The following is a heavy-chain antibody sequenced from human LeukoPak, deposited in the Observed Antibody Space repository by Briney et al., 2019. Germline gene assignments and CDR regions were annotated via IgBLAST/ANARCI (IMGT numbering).Heavy chain of an antibody. CDR2: INAGNGNT. V-gene: IGHV1-3*01. CDR3: ARGDKGYSSSWYDFDY. J-gene: IGHJ4*02. D-gene: IGHD6-13*01. Sequence: ASVKVSCKASGYTFTSYAMHWVRQAPGQRLEWMGWINAGNGNTKYSQKFQGRVTITRDTSASTAYMELSSLGSEDTAVYYCARGDKGYSSSWYDFDYWGQGTLVTVSS. CDR1: GYTFTSYA.